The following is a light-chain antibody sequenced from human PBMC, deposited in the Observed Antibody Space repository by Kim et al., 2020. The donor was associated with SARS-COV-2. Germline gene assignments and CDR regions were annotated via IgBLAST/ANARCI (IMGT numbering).Light chain of an antibody. J-gene: IGLJ2*01. V-gene: IGLV1-44*01. CDR2: SSN. CDR1: NSNIGSNT. Sequence: QRVTISCSGGNSNIGSNTVSWDQQFPGAAPNLLIYSSNQRPSGVPARFSGSRSGTSASLAISGLQSDDEAVYYCASWDDGLDGFVIFGAGTQLTVL. CDR3: ASWDDGLDGFVI.